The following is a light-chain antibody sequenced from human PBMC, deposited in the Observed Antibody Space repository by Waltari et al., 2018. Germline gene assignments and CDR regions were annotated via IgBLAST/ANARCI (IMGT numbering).Light chain of an antibody. CDR2: KAS. CDR1: QHADEW. J-gene: IGKJ2*01. Sequence: DIQLTQSPSLLSASVGARVTITCRASQHADEWLAWYQQRPGKAPDLLIYKASALRDGVSSRFSGSGSGTEFSLTISSLQPGDAATYCCQQYNGYPITFGQGTKLEI. CDR3: QQYNGYPIT. V-gene: IGKV1-5*01.